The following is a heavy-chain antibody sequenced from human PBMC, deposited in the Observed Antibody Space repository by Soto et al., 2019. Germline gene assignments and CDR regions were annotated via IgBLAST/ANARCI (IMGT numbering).Heavy chain of an antibody. CDR1: RGSITSVGYS. CDR2: IYHPGTT. CDR3: DRVGGGGGFDP. V-gene: IGHV4-30-2*01. J-gene: IGHJ5*02. D-gene: IGHD3-16*01. Sequence: QLQLQESGSGLVTPSQTLSLTCVVSRGSITSVGYSWSWIRQPPGKGLEWIGYIYHPGTTYYNPSLKTQVTISVDRSKNQFSLKLNSVTDADTAVYYCDRVGGGGGFDPWGQGTLVTVSS.